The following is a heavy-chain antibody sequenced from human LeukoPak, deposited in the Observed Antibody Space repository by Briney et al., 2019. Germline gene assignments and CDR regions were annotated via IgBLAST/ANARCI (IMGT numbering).Heavy chain of an antibody. CDR2: IYYSGST. CDR3: ARAGGASSRKNWFDP. Sequence: SETLSLTCTVSGGSISSGGYYWSWIRQHPGKGLEWIGYIYYSGSTYYSPSLKSRVTISVDTSKNQFSLKLSSVTAADTAVYYCARAGGASSRKNWFDPWGQGTLVTVSS. V-gene: IGHV4-31*03. J-gene: IGHJ5*02. CDR1: GGSISSGGYY. D-gene: IGHD6-13*01.